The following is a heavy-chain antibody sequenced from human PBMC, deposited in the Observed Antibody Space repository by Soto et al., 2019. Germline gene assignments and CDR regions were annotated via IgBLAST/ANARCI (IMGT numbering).Heavy chain of an antibody. V-gene: IGHV1-2*02. CDR2: INPNSGGT. CDR1: GYTFTGYY. Sequence: GASVKVSCKASGYTFTGYYMHWVRQAPGQGLEWMGWINPNSGGTNYAQKFQGRVTMTRDTSISTAYMELSRLRSDGTAVYYCARDSGYDPYYYYGMDVWGQGTTVTVSS. CDR3: ARDSGYDPYYYYGMDV. J-gene: IGHJ6*02. D-gene: IGHD5-12*01.